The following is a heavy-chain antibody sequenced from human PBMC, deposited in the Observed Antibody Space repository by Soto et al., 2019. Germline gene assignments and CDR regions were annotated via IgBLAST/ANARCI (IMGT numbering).Heavy chain of an antibody. V-gene: IGHV3-48*03. CDR2: ISSSDSTI. D-gene: IGHD1-20*01. J-gene: IGHJ6*02. CDR3: ARVPVITFYMRHGTDV. Sequence: GGSLRLSCAASGFTFSTYEMNWVRQAPGKGLEWVSYISSSDSTIYYADSVKGRFTISRDNAKKSLYLQMNSLRAEDTAVYYCARVPVITFYMRHGTDVWGQGTAVTVSS. CDR1: GFTFSTYE.